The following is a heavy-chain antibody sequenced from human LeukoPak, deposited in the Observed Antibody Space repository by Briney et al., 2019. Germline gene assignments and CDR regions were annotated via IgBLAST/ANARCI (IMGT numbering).Heavy chain of an antibody. CDR3: AKVDGVLLWFGEFLS. CDR1: GFTFSSYA. V-gene: IGHV3-23*01. D-gene: IGHD3-10*01. CDR2: ISGSGGST. J-gene: IGHJ5*02. Sequence: PGGSLRLSCAASGFTFSSYAMSWVRQAPGKGLEWVSAISGSGGSTYYADSVKGRFTISRDNSKNTLYLQMNSLRAEDTAVYYCAKVDGVLLWFGEFLSWGQGTLVTVSS.